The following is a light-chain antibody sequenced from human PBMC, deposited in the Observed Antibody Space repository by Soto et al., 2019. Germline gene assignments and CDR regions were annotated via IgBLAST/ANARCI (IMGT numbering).Light chain of an antibody. CDR3: SSYTNINTRACG. V-gene: IGLV2-14*01. Sequence: QSALAQPASVSGSPGQSITISCTGTSGDIGSYNRVPWYQQHPGKAPKLIIYEVTDRPSGVSNRFSGSKSGNTASLTISGLQAEDEAEYYCSSYTNINTRACGLGTGTKV. J-gene: IGLJ1*01. CDR1: SGDIGSYNR. CDR2: EVT.